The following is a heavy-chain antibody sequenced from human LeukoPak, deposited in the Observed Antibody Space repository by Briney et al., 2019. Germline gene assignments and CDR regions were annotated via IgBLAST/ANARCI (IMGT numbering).Heavy chain of an antibody. J-gene: IGHJ4*02. CDR3: AVALCHGYELGD. D-gene: IGHD5-12*01. Sequence: ASVKVSCKVSGYTLSKLSMHWVRQAPGKGLEWMGGFDPEDAETVYAQKFQGRVTMTEDRSTDTAYMELSSLRSEDTAVYFCAVALCHGYELGDWGRGTLVTVSS. V-gene: IGHV1-24*01. CDR2: FDPEDAET. CDR1: GYTLSKLS.